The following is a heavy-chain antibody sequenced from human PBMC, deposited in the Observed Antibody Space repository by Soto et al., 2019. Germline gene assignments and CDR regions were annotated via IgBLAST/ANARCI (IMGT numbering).Heavy chain of an antibody. Sequence: EVQLLESGGGLVEPGGSLRVSCTASGFTFSNYAMSWVRQAPGKGLEWVSTVRGSTSSSIYYAESVKGRFIISRDNSNNTVYLQMSSLRAEDTAVYYCAKDLTWGRARDGFDLWGQGTMVTVSS. CDR1: GFTFSNYA. D-gene: IGHD7-27*01. CDR3: AKDLTWGRARDGFDL. J-gene: IGHJ3*01. CDR2: VRGSTSSSI. V-gene: IGHV3-23*01.